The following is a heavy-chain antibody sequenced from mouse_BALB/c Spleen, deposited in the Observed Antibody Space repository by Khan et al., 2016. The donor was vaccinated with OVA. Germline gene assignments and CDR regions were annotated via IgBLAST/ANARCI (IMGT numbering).Heavy chain of an antibody. CDR3: ARDRIDY. V-gene: IGHV1-7*01. CDR2: INPTSGYT. J-gene: IGHJ2*01. CDR1: GYTFSSYW. Sequence: QIQLVQSGAEQAKPGASVKMSCKTSGYTFSSYWMHWVKQRPGQGLEWIGYINPTSGYTEYNEKFKDKATLSADKSSSTAYIQLTSLTSEDSAVYYCARDRIDYWGQGTTLTVSS.